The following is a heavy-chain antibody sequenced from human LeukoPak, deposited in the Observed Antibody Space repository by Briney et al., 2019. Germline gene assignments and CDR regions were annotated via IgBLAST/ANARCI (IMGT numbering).Heavy chain of an antibody. Sequence: PSETLSLTCTVSGGSISSSSYYWGWIRQPPGKGLEWIGSIYYSGSTYYNPSLKSRVTISVDTSKNQFSLKLGSVTAADTAVYYCASSTQLSSSWAFGMDVWGQGTTVTVSS. J-gene: IGHJ6*02. D-gene: IGHD6-13*01. V-gene: IGHV4-39*07. CDR3: ASSTQLSSSWAFGMDV. CDR2: IYYSGST. CDR1: GGSISSSSYY.